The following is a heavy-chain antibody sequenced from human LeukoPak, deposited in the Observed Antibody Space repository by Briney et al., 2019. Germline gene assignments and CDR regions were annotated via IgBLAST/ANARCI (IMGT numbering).Heavy chain of an antibody. D-gene: IGHD3-16*02. CDR3: ARGRYLPLYFDY. Sequence: SETLSLTCTVSGGSISSYYWSWIRQPPGKGLEWIGYIYYSGSTNYNPSLTSRVTISVDTSKNQFSLKLSSVTAADTAVYYCARGRYLPLYFDYWGQGTLVTVSS. J-gene: IGHJ4*02. CDR2: IYYSGST. CDR1: GGSISSYY. V-gene: IGHV4-59*12.